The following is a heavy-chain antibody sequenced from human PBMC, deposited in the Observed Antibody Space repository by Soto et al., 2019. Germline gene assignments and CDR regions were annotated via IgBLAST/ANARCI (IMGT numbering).Heavy chain of an antibody. V-gene: IGHV4-59*08. Sequence: SETLCLTCTVSGGSISSYYWSWIRQPPGKGLEWIGYMYYGGRTNYNPSLKSRVTISVDTSKVQVSLKLSSVTAADTAVYFCARGTPSLFIVCSSRGALFDSWGQGTLDTGSA. CDR1: GGSISSYY. CDR2: MYYGGRT. D-gene: IGHD1-26*01. J-gene: IGHJ5*01. CDR3: ARGTPSLFIVCSSRGALFDS.